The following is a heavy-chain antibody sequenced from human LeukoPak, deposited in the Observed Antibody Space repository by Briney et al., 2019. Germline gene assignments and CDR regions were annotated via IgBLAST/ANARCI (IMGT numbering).Heavy chain of an antibody. D-gene: IGHD2-15*01. V-gene: IGHV1-8*01. CDR1: GYTFTSYD. J-gene: IGHJ5*02. Sequence: GASVKVSCKASGYTFTSYDINWVRQATGQGLEWMGWMNPNSGNTGYAQKFQGRVTMTRNTSISTAYMELGSLRSEDTAVYYCARISCSGGSCYSGDVNWFDPWGQGTLVTVSS. CDR2: MNPNSGNT. CDR3: ARISCSGGSCYSGDVNWFDP.